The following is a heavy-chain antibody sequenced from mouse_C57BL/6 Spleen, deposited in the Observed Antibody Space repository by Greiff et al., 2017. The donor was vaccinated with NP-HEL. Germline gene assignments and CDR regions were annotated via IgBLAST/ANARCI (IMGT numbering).Heavy chain of an antibody. CDR3: ARGNYYGSSPSWFAY. V-gene: IGHV5-6*01. CDR2: ISSGGSYT. D-gene: IGHD1-1*01. Sequence: EVQGVESGGDLVKPGGSLKLSCAASGFTFSSYGMSWVRQTPDKRLEWVATISSGGSYTYYPDSVKGRFTISRDNAKNTLYLQMSSLKSEDTAMYYCARGNYYGSSPSWFAYWGQGTLVTVSA. J-gene: IGHJ3*01. CDR1: GFTFSSYG.